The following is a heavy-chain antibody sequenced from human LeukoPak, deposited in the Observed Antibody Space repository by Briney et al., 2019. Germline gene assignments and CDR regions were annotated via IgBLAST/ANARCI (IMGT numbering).Heavy chain of an antibody. J-gene: IGHJ4*02. Sequence: GGSLRLSCAASGFTFSSYWMSWVRQAPGKGLEWVSVLYSGGSTYYADSVKGRFTISRDNSKNTLYLQMNSLRAEDTAVYYCARDRLGYFDYWGQGTLVTVSS. V-gene: IGHV3-53*01. D-gene: IGHD3-9*01. CDR1: GFTFSSYW. CDR2: LYSGGST. CDR3: ARDRLGYFDY.